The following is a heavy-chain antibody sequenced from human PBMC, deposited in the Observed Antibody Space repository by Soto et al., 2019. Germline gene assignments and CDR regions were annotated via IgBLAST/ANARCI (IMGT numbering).Heavy chain of an antibody. CDR3: ARLTGTTIPQIDY. CDR2: IYYSGNT. D-gene: IGHD1-7*01. J-gene: IGHJ4*02. Sequence: SETLSLTCTVSGGSISSYYWSWIRQPPGKGLEWIAYIYYSGNTNYNPSLKSRVTISIDTSKNQFSLKLSSVTAADTAVYYCARLTGTTIPQIDYWGQGTLVTVS. CDR1: GGSISSYY. V-gene: IGHV4-59*01.